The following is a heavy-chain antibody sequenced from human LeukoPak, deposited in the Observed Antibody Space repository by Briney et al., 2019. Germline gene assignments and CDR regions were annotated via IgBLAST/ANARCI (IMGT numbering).Heavy chain of an antibody. V-gene: IGHV3-48*03. CDR2: ISSSGSTI. CDR3: ARDLHNSDFWSGYYEH. D-gene: IGHD3-3*01. J-gene: IGHJ1*01. Sequence: GGSLRLSCAASGFTFSSYEMNWVRQAPGKGLEWVSYISSSGSTIYYADSVKGRFTISRDNAKNSLYLQMNSLRAEDTAVYYCARDLHNSDFWSGYYEHWGQGTLVTVSS. CDR1: GFTFSSYE.